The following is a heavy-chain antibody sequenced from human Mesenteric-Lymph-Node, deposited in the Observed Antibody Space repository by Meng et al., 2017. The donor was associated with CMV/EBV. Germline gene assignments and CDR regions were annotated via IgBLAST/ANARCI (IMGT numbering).Heavy chain of an antibody. CDR2: IKSKTDGGTT. V-gene: IGHV3-15*01. D-gene: IGHD5-12*01. Sequence: FSNAWMSWVRQAPGKGLEWVGRIKSKTDGGTTDYAATVKGRFTISRDDSKNTLYLQMNSLKTEDTAVYYCTTDAVGYSGYVSNYFDYWGQGTLVTVSS. CDR3: TTDAVGYSGYVSNYFDY. CDR1: FSNAW. J-gene: IGHJ4*02.